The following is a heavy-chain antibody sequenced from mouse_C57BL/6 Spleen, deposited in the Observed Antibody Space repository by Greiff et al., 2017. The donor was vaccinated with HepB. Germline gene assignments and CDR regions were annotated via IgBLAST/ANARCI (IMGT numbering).Heavy chain of an antibody. V-gene: IGHV1-39*01. CDR1: GYSFTDYN. CDR3: ASYYYGTSYFDV. J-gene: IGHJ1*03. Sequence: VQLQQSGPELVKPGASVKISCKASGYSFTDYNMNWVKQSNGKSLEWIGVINPNYGTTSYNQKFKGKATLTVDQSSSTTYMQLNSLTSEDSAVYYYASYYYGTSYFDVWGTGTTVTVSS. D-gene: IGHD1-1*01. CDR2: INPNYGTT.